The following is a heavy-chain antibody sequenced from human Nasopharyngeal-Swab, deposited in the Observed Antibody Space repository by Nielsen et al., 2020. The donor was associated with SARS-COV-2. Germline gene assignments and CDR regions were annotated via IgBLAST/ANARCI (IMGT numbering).Heavy chain of an antibody. CDR2: ISSSSKTI. CDR3: ARLRYYSSDY. J-gene: IGHJ4*02. D-gene: IGHD1-26*01. Sequence: GESLKISCAASEFTFNTYDMNWVRQAPGEGLEWLSYISSSSKTIYYADSVKGRFTISRDNAKNSLYLQMNTLRDEDTAVYYCARLRYYSSDYWGQGTLVTVSS. V-gene: IGHV3-48*02. CDR1: EFTFNTYD.